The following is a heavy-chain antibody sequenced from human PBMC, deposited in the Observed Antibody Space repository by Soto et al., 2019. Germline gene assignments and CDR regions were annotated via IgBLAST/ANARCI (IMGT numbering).Heavy chain of an antibody. CDR1: GFTFSSYA. Sequence: PGGSLRLACAASGFTFSSYAMHWVRQAPGKGMEWVAVISHDGSNKYYADSVKGRFTISRDNSKNTLYLQMNSLRAEDTAVYYCARDQGEPGYSYGRRQPYYYYRMDFWGQGTTVTVSS. CDR2: ISHDGSNK. CDR3: ARDQGEPGYSYGRRQPYYYYRMDF. V-gene: IGHV3-30-3*01. J-gene: IGHJ6*02. D-gene: IGHD5-18*01.